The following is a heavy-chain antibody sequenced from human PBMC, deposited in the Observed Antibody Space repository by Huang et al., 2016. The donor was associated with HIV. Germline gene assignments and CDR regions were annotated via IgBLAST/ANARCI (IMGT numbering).Heavy chain of an antibody. CDR2: VSANSGDI. J-gene: IGHJ4*02. CDR3: VRESLYFGDFLFDH. CDR1: GFTFTNYG. V-gene: IGHV1-18*04. Sequence: QVQLVQSGAEVKRPGASLKVSCKTSGFTFTNYGFSWVRQAPGQGLEWLGWVSANSGDINYEVKSEGRVSMTTDTTSGTAYMELRRLTSDDTATYYCVRESLYFGDFLFDHWGQGTPVTVSA. D-gene: IGHD3-10*01.